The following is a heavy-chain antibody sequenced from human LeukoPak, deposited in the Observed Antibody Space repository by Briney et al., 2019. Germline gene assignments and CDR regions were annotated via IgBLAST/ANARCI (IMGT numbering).Heavy chain of an antibody. J-gene: IGHJ6*02. D-gene: IGHD4-17*01. Sequence: GGSLRLSCAASGFTFSNAWMSWVRQAPGKGLEWVGRIKSKTDGGTTDYAAPVKGRFTISRDDSKNTLYLQMNSLKTEDTAVHYCTTDYGDHREYYYYGMDVWGQGTTVTVSS. CDR1: GFTFSNAW. V-gene: IGHV3-15*01. CDR3: TTDYGDHREYYYYGMDV. CDR2: IKSKTDGGTT.